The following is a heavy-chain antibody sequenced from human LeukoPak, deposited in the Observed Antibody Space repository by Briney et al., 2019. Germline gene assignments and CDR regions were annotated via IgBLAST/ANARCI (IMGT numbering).Heavy chain of an antibody. J-gene: IGHJ6*03. D-gene: IGHD2-21*01. V-gene: IGHV4-59*01. CDR3: ARTSNSPGYYYYMDV. CDR2: IYYSGCT. Sequence: TSETLSLTCTVSGGSISSYYWSWIRQPPGKGLEWIGYIYYSGCTNYNPSLKRRVTISVDKSKNKFSLQLSSVTAADTAVYYCARTSNSPGYYYYMDVWGKGTTVTVSS. CDR1: GGSISSYY.